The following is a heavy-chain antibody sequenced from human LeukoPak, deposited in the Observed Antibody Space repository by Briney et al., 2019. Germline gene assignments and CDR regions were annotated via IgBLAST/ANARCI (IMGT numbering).Heavy chain of an antibody. CDR3: ARGATITMIVVGDAPDI. D-gene: IGHD3-22*01. Sequence: ASVKVSCKASGYTFTSYAMHWVRQAPGQRLEWMGWINAGNGNTKYSQKFQGRVTITRDTSASTAYMELSSLRSEDTAVYYCARGATITMIVVGDAPDIWGPGTMVTVSS. CDR2: INAGNGNT. J-gene: IGHJ3*02. V-gene: IGHV1-3*01. CDR1: GYTFTSYA.